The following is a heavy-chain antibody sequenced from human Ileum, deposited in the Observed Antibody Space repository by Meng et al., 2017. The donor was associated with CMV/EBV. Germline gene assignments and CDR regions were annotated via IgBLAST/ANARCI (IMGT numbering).Heavy chain of an antibody. Sequence: QVLLVQSGTEVKKPXXSVKVSCKTSGYTFTANHLHWVRQAPGQGLEWMGWIYPLNGDTYFAQKFQDRVTMTRDTSITTAYMELSSLTSDDTAIYYCVRENWYYDFWGQGTLGTVSS. CDR1: GYTFTANH. V-gene: IGHV1-2*02. CDR3: VRENWYYDF. J-gene: IGHJ4*02. CDR2: IYPLNGDT. D-gene: IGHD1-1*01.